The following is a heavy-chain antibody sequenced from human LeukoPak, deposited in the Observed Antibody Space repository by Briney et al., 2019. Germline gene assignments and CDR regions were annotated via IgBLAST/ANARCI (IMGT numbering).Heavy chain of an antibody. V-gene: IGHV4-59*01. J-gene: IGHJ5*02. D-gene: IGHD3-10*01. CDR1: GGSISSYY. Sequence: SETLSLTCTVSGGSISSYYWSWIREPPGKGLEWIGYIYNSGSTNYNHSLKSRVTISEDISNNQFSLKLSSVTAADTAVYYCASSNLGSLGQFDPWGQGTLVTVSS. CDR3: ASSNLGSLGQFDP. CDR2: IYNSGST.